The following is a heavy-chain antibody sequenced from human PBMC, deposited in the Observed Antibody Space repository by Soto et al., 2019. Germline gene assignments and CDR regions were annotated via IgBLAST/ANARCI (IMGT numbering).Heavy chain of an antibody. CDR3: AHRTTTVTWWFDP. J-gene: IGHJ5*02. V-gene: IGHV2-5*02. D-gene: IGHD4-17*01. CDR2: IYWDDDT. Sequence: QITLKESGPTLVKPTQTLTLTCTFSGFSLTTRGVGVGWIRQPPGKPLEWLALIYWDDDTRYSPSLKSRLAITNDTSKNQLVLTTSNIDPADTGTYFCAHRTTTVTWWFDPWGQGTLVTVSS. CDR1: GFSLTTRGVG.